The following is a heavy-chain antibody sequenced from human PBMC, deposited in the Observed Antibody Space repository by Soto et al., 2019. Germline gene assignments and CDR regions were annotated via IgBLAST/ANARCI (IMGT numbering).Heavy chain of an antibody. CDR3: ARGVSGFDI. Sequence: SETLSLTCTVSGGSISSSSYYWGWIRQPPGKGLEWIGSIYYSGSTYYNPSLKSRVTISVDTSKNQFSLKLSSVTAADTAVYYCARGVSGFDIWGQGTMGTVSS. V-gene: IGHV4-39*01. J-gene: IGHJ3*02. CDR2: IYYSGST. D-gene: IGHD3-10*01. CDR1: GGSISSSSYY.